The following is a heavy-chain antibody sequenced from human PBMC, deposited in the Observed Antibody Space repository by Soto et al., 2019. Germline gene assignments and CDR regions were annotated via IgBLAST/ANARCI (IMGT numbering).Heavy chain of an antibody. D-gene: IGHD2-15*01. J-gene: IGHJ4*02. CDR3: AAASGGSKFDY. V-gene: IGHV3-23*01. CDR2: ISGSGGNT. CDR1: GFTFSTFA. Sequence: GGSLRLSCAASGFTFSTFAMNWVRQAPGKGLEWVSAISGSGGNTYYADSVKGRFTIPRDNSKNTLYLQMNSLRAEDTAVYYCAAASGGSKFDYWGRGTLVTVSS.